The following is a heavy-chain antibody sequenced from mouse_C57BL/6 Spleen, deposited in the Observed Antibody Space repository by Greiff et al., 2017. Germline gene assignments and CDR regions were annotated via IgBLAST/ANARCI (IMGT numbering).Heavy chain of an antibody. J-gene: IGHJ4*01. CDR3: ARGSNYDMDY. CDR1: GYAFSSSW. CDR2: IYPGDGDT. Sequence: VQLQQSGPELVKPGASVKISCKASGYAFSSSWMNWVKQRPGQGLEWIGRIYPGDGDTNYNGKFKGKATLTADNSSSTAYMQLRSLTDEESAVYLCARGSNYDMDYWGQGTSVTVAS. V-gene: IGHV1-82*01.